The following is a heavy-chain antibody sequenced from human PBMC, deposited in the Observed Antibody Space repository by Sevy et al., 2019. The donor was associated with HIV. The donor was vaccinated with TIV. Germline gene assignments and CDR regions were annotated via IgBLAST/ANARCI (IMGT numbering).Heavy chain of an antibody. J-gene: IGHJ5*02. CDR2: ISAYNGNT. Sequence: ASVKVSCKASGYTFTSYGISWVRQAPGQGLEWMGWISAYNGNTNYAQKLQGRDTMTTDTSTSTAYMELRSLRSDDTAVYYCARGDSSGWRGDWFDPWGQGTLVTVSS. V-gene: IGHV1-18*01. D-gene: IGHD6-19*01. CDR3: ARGDSSGWRGDWFDP. CDR1: GYTFTSYG.